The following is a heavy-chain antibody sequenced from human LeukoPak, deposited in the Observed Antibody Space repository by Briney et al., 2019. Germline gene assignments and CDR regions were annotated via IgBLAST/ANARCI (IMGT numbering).Heavy chain of an antibody. CDR3: ARGVVVATIPCGMDV. D-gene: IGHD5-12*01. J-gene: IGHJ6*02. Sequence: SQTLSLTCAISGDSVSSNSAAWNWLRQSPSRGLEWLGSTCYWSKCYNDYAVSVKSRITINPDTSKNQFSLQLNSVTPEDTAVYYCARGVVVATIPCGMDVWGQGTTVTVSS. CDR1: GDSVSSNSAA. V-gene: IGHV6-1*01. CDR2: TCYWSKCYN.